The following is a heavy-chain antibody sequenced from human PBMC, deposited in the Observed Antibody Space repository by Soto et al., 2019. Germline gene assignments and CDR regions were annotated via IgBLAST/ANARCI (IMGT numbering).Heavy chain of an antibody. Sequence: SVKVSCKASGFTFTSSAVQWVRQARGQRLEWIGWIVVGSGNTNYAQKFQERVTITRDMSTSTAYMELSSLRSEDTAVYYCAGHYCSSTSCYEEYYYGMDVWGQGTTVTVSS. D-gene: IGHD2-2*01. CDR1: GFTFTSSA. CDR2: IVVGSGNT. V-gene: IGHV1-58*01. J-gene: IGHJ6*02. CDR3: AGHYCSSTSCYEEYYYGMDV.